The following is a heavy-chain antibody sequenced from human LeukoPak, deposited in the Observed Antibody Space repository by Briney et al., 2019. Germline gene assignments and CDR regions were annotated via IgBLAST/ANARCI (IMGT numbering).Heavy chain of an antibody. CDR3: AKDNGLGVYYDILTGYLLPYYFDY. CDR1: GFTFGDYA. J-gene: IGHJ4*02. D-gene: IGHD3-9*01. Sequence: GGSLRLSCAASGFTFGDYAMHWVRQAPGKGLEWVSGISWNSGSIGYADSVKGRFTISRDNAKNSLYLQMNSLRAEDTALYYCAKDNGLGVYYDILTGYLLPYYFDYWGQGTLVTVSS. CDR2: ISWNSGSI. V-gene: IGHV3-9*01.